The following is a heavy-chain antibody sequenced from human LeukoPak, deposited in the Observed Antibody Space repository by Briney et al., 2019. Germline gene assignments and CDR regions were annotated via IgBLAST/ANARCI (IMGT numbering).Heavy chain of an antibody. CDR3: ATDHFGRGVMYY. V-gene: IGHV1-24*01. D-gene: IGHD3-10*01. Sequence: ASVKVSCKVSGYTLTELSMHWVRQAPGKGLEWMGGFDPEDGETIYAQKFQGRVAMTEDTSTDTAYMELSSLRSEDTAVYYCATDHFGRGVMYYWGQGTLVTVSS. CDR2: FDPEDGET. J-gene: IGHJ4*02. CDR1: GYTLTELS.